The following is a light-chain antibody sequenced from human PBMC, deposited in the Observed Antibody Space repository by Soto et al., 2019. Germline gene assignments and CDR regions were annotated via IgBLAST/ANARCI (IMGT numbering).Light chain of an antibody. V-gene: IGLV2-23*01. CDR3: CSYAGSSTFYV. Sequence: QSVLTQPAAVSGSPGQSITISCTGTSSDVGSYNLVSWYQQHPGEAPKLMIYEGSKRPSGVSNRFSGSKSRNTASLTISGLQAEDEADYYCCSYAGSSTFYVFGTGTKVTVL. CDR1: SSDVGSYNL. CDR2: EGS. J-gene: IGLJ1*01.